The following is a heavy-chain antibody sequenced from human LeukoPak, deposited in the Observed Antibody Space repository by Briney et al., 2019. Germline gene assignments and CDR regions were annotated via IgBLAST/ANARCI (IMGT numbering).Heavy chain of an antibody. J-gene: IGHJ6*02. CDR2: MNPNSGNT. V-gene: IGHV1-8*01. CDR3: AKGEGWEAWPV. CDR1: GYTFTSYD. D-gene: IGHD1-26*01. Sequence: GASVKVSCKASGYTFTSYDINWVRQATGQGLEWMGWMNPNSGNTGYAQKFQGRVTMTRNTSISTAYMELWSLTSHDAAVYYCAKGEGWEAWPVWGQGTTVTVSS.